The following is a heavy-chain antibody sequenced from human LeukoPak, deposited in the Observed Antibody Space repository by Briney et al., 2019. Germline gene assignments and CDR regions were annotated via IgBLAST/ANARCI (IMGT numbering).Heavy chain of an antibody. J-gene: IGHJ4*02. CDR2: INHSGST. CDR1: GGSFSGYY. Sequence: SETLSLTCAVYGGSFSGYYWSWIRQPPGKGLEWIGEINHSGSTNYNPSLKSRVTISVDTSKNQFSLKLSSVTAADTAVYYCARSRLGNFWSGYSKGPNFDYWGQGTLVTVSS. D-gene: IGHD3-3*01. CDR3: ARSRLGNFWSGYSKGPNFDY. V-gene: IGHV4-34*01.